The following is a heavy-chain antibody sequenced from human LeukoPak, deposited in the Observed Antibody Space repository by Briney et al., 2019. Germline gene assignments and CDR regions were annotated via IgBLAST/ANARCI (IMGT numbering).Heavy chain of an antibody. CDR2: ISSSSTYI. J-gene: IGHJ6*02. CDR3: ARAPLNYYYYYGMDV. V-gene: IGHV3-21*01. Sequence: NPGGSLRLPCAASGFTFNIYSLSWVRQAPGKGLEWVSSISSSSTYIYYADSVKGRFTISRDNSKNTLYLQMNSLRAEDTAVYYCARAPLNYYYYYGMDVWGQGTTVTVSS. CDR1: GFTFNIYS.